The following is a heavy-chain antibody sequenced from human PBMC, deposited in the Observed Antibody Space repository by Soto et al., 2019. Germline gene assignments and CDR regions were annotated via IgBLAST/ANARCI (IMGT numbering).Heavy chain of an antibody. Sequence: ASVKVSCKASGYTFTSYAMHWVRQAPGQRLEWMGWINAGNGNTKYSQKFQGRVTITRDTSTSTVYMELSSRRSEATAVYYCARAWAVAAATLNYWGQGTLVTVCS. V-gene: IGHV1-3*01. D-gene: IGHD2-15*01. CDR2: INAGNGNT. CDR1: GYTFTSYA. J-gene: IGHJ4*02. CDR3: ARAWAVAAATLNY.